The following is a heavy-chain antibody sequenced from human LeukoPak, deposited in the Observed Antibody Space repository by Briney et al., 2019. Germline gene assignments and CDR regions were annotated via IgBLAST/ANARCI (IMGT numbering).Heavy chain of an antibody. V-gene: IGHV4-34*01. Sequence: ASETLSLTCAVYGGSFSGYYWSWIRQPPGKGLERIGEINHSGSTNYNPSLKSRVTISVDTSKNQFSLKLSSVTAADTAVYCCAGRDRKMTSYYGLAKGWFDPWGQGTLVTVSS. CDR2: INHSGST. D-gene: IGHD3-10*01. J-gene: IGHJ5*02. CDR3: AGRDRKMTSYYGLAKGWFDP. CDR1: GGSFSGYY.